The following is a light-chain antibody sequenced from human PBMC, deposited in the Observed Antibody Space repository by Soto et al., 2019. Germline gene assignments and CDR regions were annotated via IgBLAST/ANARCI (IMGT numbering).Light chain of an antibody. CDR1: SSDVGGYNY. J-gene: IGLJ3*02. Sequence: QSALTQPPSASGSPGQSVTISCTGTSSDVGGYNYVSWYQQHPGKAPKLMIYEVSKRPSGVPDRFSGSKSGNTASLTVSGLQAEDEADYYCSSYAGSNKVVFGGGTQLT. CDR3: SSYAGSNKVV. V-gene: IGLV2-8*01. CDR2: EVS.